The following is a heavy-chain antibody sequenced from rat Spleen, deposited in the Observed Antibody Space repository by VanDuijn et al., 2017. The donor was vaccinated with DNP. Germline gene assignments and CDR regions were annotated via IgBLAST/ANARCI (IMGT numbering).Heavy chain of an antibody. J-gene: IGHJ2*01. CDR3: TRDWPFDY. D-gene: IGHD4-2*01. V-gene: IGHV5S23*01. CDR1: GFTFSNYA. CDR2: IIDSGGTS. Sequence: EVQLVESGGGFVQPGRSLKLSCAASGFTFSNYAMAWVRQAPTKGLEWVASIIDSGGTSYYRDSVKGRFTISRDNAESTLYLQMDSLRSEDTATYYCTRDWPFDYWGQGVMVTVSS.